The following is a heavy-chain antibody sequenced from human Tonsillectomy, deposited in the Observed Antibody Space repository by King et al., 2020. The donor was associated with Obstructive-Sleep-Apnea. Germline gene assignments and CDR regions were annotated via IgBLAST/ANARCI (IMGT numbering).Heavy chain of an antibody. CDR1: GGSISSYY. J-gene: IGHJ6*02. Sequence: QLQESGPGLVKPSETLSLTCTVSGGSISSYYWSWIRQPAGKGLEWIGRIYTSGSTNYNPSLKSRVTMSVDTSKNQFSRKLGSVTAADTAGYYCARGYSGYERGTYYYYGMDVWGQGTTVTVSS. CDR3: ARGYSGYERGTYYYYGMDV. CDR2: IYTSGST. V-gene: IGHV4-4*07. D-gene: IGHD5-12*01.